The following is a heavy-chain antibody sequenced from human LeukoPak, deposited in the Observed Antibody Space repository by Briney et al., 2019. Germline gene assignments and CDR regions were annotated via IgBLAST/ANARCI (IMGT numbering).Heavy chain of an antibody. CDR1: GFTFSDYY. V-gene: IGHV3-11*03. D-gene: IGHD6-13*01. J-gene: IGHJ4*02. CDR2: ISLSSGFT. Sequence: GGSLRLSCAAPGFTFSDYYMSWIRQAPGQGLEWVAYISLSSGFTNYADSVKGRFAISRDNAKNSLYLQMDSLRAEDTAIYYCAKLFKAYSSTWIDYWGQGSLVTVYS. CDR3: AKLFKAYSSTWIDY.